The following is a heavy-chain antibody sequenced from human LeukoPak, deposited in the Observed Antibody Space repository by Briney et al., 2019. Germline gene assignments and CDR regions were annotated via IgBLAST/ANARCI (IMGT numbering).Heavy chain of an antibody. CDR3: ARVGYYGSGSRSKVARFDP. J-gene: IGHJ5*02. CDR2: IYYSGST. CDR1: GGSISSYY. Sequence: SETLSLTCTVSGGSISSYYWSWIRQPPGKGLEWIGYIYYSGSTNYNPSLKSRVTISVDTSKNQFSLKLSSVTAADTAVYYCARVGYYGSGSRSKVARFDPWGQGTLVTVSS. D-gene: IGHD3-10*01. V-gene: IGHV4-59*01.